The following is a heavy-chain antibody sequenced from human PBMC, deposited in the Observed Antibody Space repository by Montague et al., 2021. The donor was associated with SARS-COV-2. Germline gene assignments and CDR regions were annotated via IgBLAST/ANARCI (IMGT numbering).Heavy chain of an antibody. CDR2: INYGGST. J-gene: IGHJ4*02. CDR1: GGSFSDYH. Sequence: SETLSLTCAVDGGSFSDYHWTWIRQSPGGGLEWIGQINYGGSTKYNPSLRSRVTISIDTSKNQFSLKLTSVTAADTAVYYCARGAPGYWGQGTRVTVSS. V-gene: IGHV4-34*01. D-gene: IGHD1-1*01. CDR3: ARGAPGY.